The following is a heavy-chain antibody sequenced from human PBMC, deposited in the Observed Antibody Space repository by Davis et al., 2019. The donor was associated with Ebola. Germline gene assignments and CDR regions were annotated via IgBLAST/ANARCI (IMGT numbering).Heavy chain of an antibody. CDR1: GYTFTTYG. V-gene: IGHV1-18*01. CDR3: ARDSRGSRPFDY. J-gene: IGHJ4*02. D-gene: IGHD2-15*01. Sequence: ASVKVSCKASGYTFTTYGISWVRQAPGQGLEWMGWISAYYGTTNYAQSLQGRVTMTRDTSTSTAHMELRGLRSDDTAVYYCARDSRGSRPFDYWGQGTLVTVSS. CDR2: ISAYYGTT.